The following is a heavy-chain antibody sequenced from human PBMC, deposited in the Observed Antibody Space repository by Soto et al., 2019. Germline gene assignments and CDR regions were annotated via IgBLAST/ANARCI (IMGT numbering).Heavy chain of an antibody. J-gene: IGHJ5*02. CDR1: GASIISGDYY. CDR3: AREVNCVGFDP. D-gene: IGHD2-21*01. CDR2: IYYSGSI. Sequence: PSETLSLLCTGSGASIISGDYYWSWIRQHPGKGLEYIGYIYYSGSIYYNPSLKSRHTLSVDTSKNQFSLKLSSVTAADTAVYYCAREVNCVGFDPWGQGTLVTVSS. V-gene: IGHV4-31*03.